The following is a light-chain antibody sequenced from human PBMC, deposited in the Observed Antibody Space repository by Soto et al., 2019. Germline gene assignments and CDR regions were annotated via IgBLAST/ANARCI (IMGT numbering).Light chain of an antibody. V-gene: IGKV3-15*01. CDR2: PAS. CDR1: QSVSTN. Sequence: EIVMTQSPATLSVSPGERATLSCRASQSVSTNLAWYQQKPGQAPRLLIYPASVMATGIPARLSGSGSGLEFTLTISSLQSEDFAVYYCQQYEARPPNISFGGGTKVEI. CDR3: QQYEARPPNIS. J-gene: IGKJ4*01.